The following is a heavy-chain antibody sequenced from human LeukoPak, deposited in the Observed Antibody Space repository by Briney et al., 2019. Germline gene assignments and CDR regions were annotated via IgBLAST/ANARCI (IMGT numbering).Heavy chain of an antibody. Sequence: GGSLRLSCAASGFTFSSYSMHWVRQAPGKGREGVAVISYDGSNKYYADSVKGRFTISRDNSKNPLYLQMNSLSAEDTAVYSCARGLEGNYYGSASYFNWFDPWGQGTLVTVSS. CDR1: GFTFSSYS. CDR3: ARGLEGNYYGSASYFNWFDP. J-gene: IGHJ5*02. D-gene: IGHD3-10*01. V-gene: IGHV3-30*04. CDR2: ISYDGSNK.